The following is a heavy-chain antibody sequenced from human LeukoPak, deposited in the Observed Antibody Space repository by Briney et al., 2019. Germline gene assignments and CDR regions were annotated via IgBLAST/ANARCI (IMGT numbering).Heavy chain of an antibody. Sequence: PSETLSLTCTVSGGSISSSSYYWGWIRQPPGKGLEWIVSIYYSGSTYYNPSLKSRVTISVDTSKNQFSLKLSSVTAADTAVYYCARHWRAAAGILESFQHWGQGTLVTVSS. D-gene: IGHD6-13*01. CDR3: ARHWRAAAGILESFQH. V-gene: IGHV4-39*01. CDR1: GGSISSSSYY. J-gene: IGHJ1*01. CDR2: IYYSGST.